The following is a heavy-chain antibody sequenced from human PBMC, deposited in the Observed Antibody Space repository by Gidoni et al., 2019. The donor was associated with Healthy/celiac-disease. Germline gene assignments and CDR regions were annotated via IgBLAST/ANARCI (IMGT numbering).Heavy chain of an antibody. D-gene: IGHD6-19*01. Sequence: QVQLVQSGAEVKKPGASVKVSCKASGYTFTSYAMHWVRQAPGQRLEWMGWINAGNGNTKYSQKFQGRVTITRDTSASTAYMELSSLRSEDTAVYYCARVVLSSVAGGLDYWGQGTLVTVSS. V-gene: IGHV1-3*01. CDR2: INAGNGNT. CDR3: ARVVLSSVAGGLDY. CDR1: GYTFTSYA. J-gene: IGHJ4*02.